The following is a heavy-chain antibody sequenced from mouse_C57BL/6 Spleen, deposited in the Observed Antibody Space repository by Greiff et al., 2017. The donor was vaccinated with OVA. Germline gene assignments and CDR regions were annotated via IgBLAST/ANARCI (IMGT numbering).Heavy chain of an antibody. CDR1: GFTFSDYG. CDR3: ARGLSWFAY. CDR2: ISSGSSTI. J-gene: IGHJ3*01. V-gene: IGHV5-17*01. Sequence: DVMLVESGGGLVKPGGSLKLSCAASGFTFSDYGMHWVRQAPEKGLEWVAYISSGSSTIYYADTVKGRFTISRDNAKNTLCLQMTSLRSEDTAMYYCARGLSWFAYWGQGTLVTVSA.